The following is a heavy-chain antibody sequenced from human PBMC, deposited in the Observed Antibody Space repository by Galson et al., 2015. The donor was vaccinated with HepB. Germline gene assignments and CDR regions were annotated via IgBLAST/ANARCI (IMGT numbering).Heavy chain of an antibody. D-gene: IGHD3-10*01. CDR3: ARYGSGPITYGMDV. J-gene: IGHJ6*02. Sequence: LSLTCTVSGGSISSSSYYWGWIRQPPGKGLEWIGSIYYSGSTYYNPSLKSRVTISVDTSKNQFSLKLSSVTAADTAVYYCARYGSGPITYGMDVWGQGTTVTVSS. V-gene: IGHV4-39*01. CDR2: IYYSGST. CDR1: GGSISSSSYY.